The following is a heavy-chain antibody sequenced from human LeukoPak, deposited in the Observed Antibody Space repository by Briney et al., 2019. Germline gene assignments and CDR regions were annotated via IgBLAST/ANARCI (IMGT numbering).Heavy chain of an antibody. J-gene: IGHJ4*02. V-gene: IGHV3-7*03. CDR3: VRYITMVRGVKYYFDY. CDR1: GFTFSSYW. Sequence: GRSLRLSCAASGFTFSSYWMSWVRQAPGKGLEWVANIKQEGSEKYYVDSVKGRFTISRDNAKNSPYLQMNSLRAEDTAVYYCVRYITMVRGVKYYFDYWGQGTLVTVSS. D-gene: IGHD3-10*01. CDR2: IKQEGSEK.